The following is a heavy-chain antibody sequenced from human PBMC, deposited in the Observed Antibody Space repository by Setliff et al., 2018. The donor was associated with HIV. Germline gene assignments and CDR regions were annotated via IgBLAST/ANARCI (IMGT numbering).Heavy chain of an antibody. CDR3: ARQFPPYHSGAHYSDL. CDR1: GGSITPHY. Sequence: SETLSLTCTVSGGSITPHYWSWIRQPPGKGLEWIGLIYYSGSTNYSPFLKSRVTISVDSSKNQFSLKLTSVTAADAAIYYCARQFPPYHSGAHYSDLWSQGTLVTVSS. CDR2: IYYSGST. D-gene: IGHD6-19*01. V-gene: IGHV4-59*11. J-gene: IGHJ5*02.